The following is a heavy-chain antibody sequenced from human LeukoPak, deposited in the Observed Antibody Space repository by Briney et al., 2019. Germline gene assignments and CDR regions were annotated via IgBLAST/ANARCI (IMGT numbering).Heavy chain of an antibody. CDR1: RYTLTELS. J-gene: IGHJ4*02. CDR3: ATGGRLGGRSGSYEY. D-gene: IGHD3-10*01. CDR2: FDPEDGET. V-gene: IGHV1-24*01. Sequence: GASVKVSCKVSRYTLTELSMHWVRQAPGKGLEWMGGFDPEDGETIYAQKFQGRVTMTEDTSTDTAYMELSSLRSEDTAVYYCATGGRLGGRSGSYEYWGQGTLVTVSS.